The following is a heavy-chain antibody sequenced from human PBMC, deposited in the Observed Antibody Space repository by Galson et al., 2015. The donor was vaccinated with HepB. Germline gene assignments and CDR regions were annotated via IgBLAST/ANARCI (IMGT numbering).Heavy chain of an antibody. J-gene: IGHJ6*02. V-gene: IGHV1-18*01. CDR3: ARDSSLRTGTTLSYYYYGMDV. Sequence: SVKVSCKASGYTFTSYGISWVRQAPGQGLEWMGWISAYNGNTNYAQKLQGRVTMTTDTSTSTAYMELRSLRPDDTAVYYCARDSSLRTGTTLSYYYYGMDVWGQGTTVTVSS. CDR1: GYTFTSYG. CDR2: ISAYNGNT. D-gene: IGHD1-1*01.